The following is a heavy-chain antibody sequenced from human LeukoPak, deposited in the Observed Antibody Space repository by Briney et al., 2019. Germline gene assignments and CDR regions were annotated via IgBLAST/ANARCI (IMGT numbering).Heavy chain of an antibody. CDR2: SYYRGRT. J-gene: IGHJ5*02. CDR3: ARMLLRFPTNWFDP. CDR1: GGSISSGDYY. V-gene: IGHV4-30-4*08. D-gene: IGHD3-3*01. Sequence: SETLSLTCTVSGGSISSGDYYWSWIRQPPGKGLERIGYSYYRGRTYYNPALKSRVTISVDTSKNQFSLKLSSVTAADTAVYYCARMLLRFPTNWFDPWGQGILVTVSS.